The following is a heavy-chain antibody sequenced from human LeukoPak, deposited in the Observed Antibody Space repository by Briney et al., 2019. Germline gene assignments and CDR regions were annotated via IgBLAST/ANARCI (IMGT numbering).Heavy chain of an antibody. Sequence: PSETLSLTCAVYGGTFSNYYWTWIRQPPGKGLEWIGEINPSGSTNYNPSLKSRVTISVDTSKNQFSLKLSSVTAADTAVFYCARGQGRDGYNGILANWGQGALVTVSP. J-gene: IGHJ4*02. D-gene: IGHD5-24*01. V-gene: IGHV4-34*01. CDR3: ARGQGRDGYNGILAN. CDR2: INPSGST. CDR1: GGTFSNYY.